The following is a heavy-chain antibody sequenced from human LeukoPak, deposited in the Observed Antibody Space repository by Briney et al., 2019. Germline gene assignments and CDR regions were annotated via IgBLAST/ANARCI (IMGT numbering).Heavy chain of an antibody. V-gene: IGHV3-30-3*01. CDR2: ISYDGSNK. CDR3: ARPNWGMTGPPHWFDP. J-gene: IGHJ5*02. Sequence: PGTSLRLSCAASGFTFSSYAMHWVRQAPGKGLEWVAVISYDGSNKYYADSVKGRFTISRDNSKNTLYLQMNSLRAEDTAVYYCARPNWGMTGPPHWFDPWGQGTLVTVSS. D-gene: IGHD7-27*01. CDR1: GFTFSSYA.